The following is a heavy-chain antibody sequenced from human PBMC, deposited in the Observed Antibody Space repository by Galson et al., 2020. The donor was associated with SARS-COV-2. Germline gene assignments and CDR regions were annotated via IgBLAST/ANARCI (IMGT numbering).Heavy chain of an antibody. D-gene: IGHD3-10*01. V-gene: IGHV3-9*01. CDR2: ISWNSGSI. J-gene: IGHJ3*02. Sequence: GGSLTLSCAASGFTFDDYAMHWVRQAPGKGLEWVSGISWNSGSIGYADSVKGRFTISRDNAKNSLYLQMNSLRAEDTALYYCAKVNYYGSGSQNAFDIWGQGTMVTVSS. CDR1: GFTFDDYA. CDR3: AKVNYYGSGSQNAFDI.